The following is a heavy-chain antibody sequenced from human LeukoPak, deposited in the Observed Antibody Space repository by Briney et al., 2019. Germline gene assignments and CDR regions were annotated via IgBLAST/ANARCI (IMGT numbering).Heavy chain of an antibody. D-gene: IGHD6-6*01. CDR1: GFTFSSNH. Sequence: PGGSLRLSCAASGFTFSSNHMSWVRQASGKGLEWVALIYSGGGIYYADSVRGRFTISRDNSKNTVSLQMNSLRTEDTAVYYCARDVGSSSDYWGQGTLVTVSS. CDR2: IYSGGGI. CDR3: ARDVGSSSDY. J-gene: IGHJ4*02. V-gene: IGHV3-66*02.